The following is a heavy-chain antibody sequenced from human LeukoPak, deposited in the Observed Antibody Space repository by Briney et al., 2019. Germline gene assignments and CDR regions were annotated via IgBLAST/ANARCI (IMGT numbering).Heavy chain of an antibody. CDR1: GGTFSSYA. CDR2: IIPIFGTA. D-gene: IGHD1-26*01. Sequence: ASVKVSCKASGGTFSSYAISWVRQAPGQGLEWMGGIIPIFGTANYAQKFQGRVTVTADESTSTAYMELSSLRSEDTAVYYCARDLDYSSGSYGFDYWGQGPLVTVPS. J-gene: IGHJ4*02. V-gene: IGHV1-69*13. CDR3: ARDLDYSSGSYGFDY.